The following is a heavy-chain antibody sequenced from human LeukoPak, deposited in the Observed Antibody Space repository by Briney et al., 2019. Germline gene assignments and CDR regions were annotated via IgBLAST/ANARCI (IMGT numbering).Heavy chain of an antibody. CDR2: IYYSGGT. V-gene: IGHV4-39*01. D-gene: IGHD5-18*01. J-gene: IGHJ4*02. CDR1: GGSISSSSYY. CDR3: ARPQNSYGYVPFFY. Sequence: PSETLSLTCTVSGGSISSSSYYWGWIRQPPGKGLEWIGSIYYSGGTYYNPSLKSRVTISVDMSKNQFSLKLSSVTAADTAVYYCARPQNSYGYVPFFYWGQGTLVTVSS.